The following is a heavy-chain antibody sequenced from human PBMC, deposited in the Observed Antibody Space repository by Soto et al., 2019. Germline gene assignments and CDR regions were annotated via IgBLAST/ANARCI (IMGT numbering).Heavy chain of an antibody. D-gene: IGHD2-2*01. Sequence: PGGSLRLSCAASGFTFDDYGMSWVRQAPGKGLEWVSGINWNGGSRGYADSVQGRFTISRDNAKNSLYLQMNSLRAEDTALYYCARGGYCSGTSCSSGYLDYWGQGT. CDR1: GFTFDDYG. V-gene: IGHV3-20*04. CDR2: INWNGGSR. CDR3: ARGGYCSGTSCSSGYLDY. J-gene: IGHJ4*02.